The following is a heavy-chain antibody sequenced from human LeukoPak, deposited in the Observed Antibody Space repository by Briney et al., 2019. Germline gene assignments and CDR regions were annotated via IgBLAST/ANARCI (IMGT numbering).Heavy chain of an antibody. Sequence: SETLSLTCTVSGGPIRSSYYYWGWIRQPPGKGLEWIGSIYDSGSTYYNPSLKSRVTISVDTSKNQFSLKLNSVTAAGTAVYYCARDVSKAAAGYDYWGQGTLVTVSS. D-gene: IGHD6-13*01. CDR3: ARDVSKAAAGYDY. CDR1: GGPIRSSYYY. CDR2: IYDSGST. J-gene: IGHJ4*02. V-gene: IGHV4-39*02.